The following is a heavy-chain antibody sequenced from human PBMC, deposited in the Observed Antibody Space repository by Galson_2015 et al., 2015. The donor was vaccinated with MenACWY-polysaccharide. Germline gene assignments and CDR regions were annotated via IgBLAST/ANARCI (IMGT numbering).Heavy chain of an antibody. V-gene: IGHV4-31*03. D-gene: IGHD3-16*01. CDR3: VRGGRAVSNRNWFDP. Sequence: TLSLTCTVSGDSITSGGYFWSWIRQHPGRGLEWIASTSYDGGTYYNPSLKSRVTISVDTPKNQFSLWLNSVTAADTAVYYCVRGGRAVSNRNWFDPWGQGTLVTVSS. J-gene: IGHJ5*02. CDR2: TSYDGGT. CDR1: GDSITSGGYF.